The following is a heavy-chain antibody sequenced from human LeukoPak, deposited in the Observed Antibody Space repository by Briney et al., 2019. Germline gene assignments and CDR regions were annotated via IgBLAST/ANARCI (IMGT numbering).Heavy chain of an antibody. Sequence: GGTLSLSCAASGFTFSSYGMSWVRQAPGKGLEWVSAISGSGGSTYYSDSVKGRFTISRDNSKNTLDLQMNSLRAEDTAVYYCAKDPAGILGPWGQGTLVTVSS. CDR2: ISGSGGST. D-gene: IGHD6-13*01. CDR3: AKDPAGILGP. CDR1: GFTFSSYG. J-gene: IGHJ5*02. V-gene: IGHV3-23*01.